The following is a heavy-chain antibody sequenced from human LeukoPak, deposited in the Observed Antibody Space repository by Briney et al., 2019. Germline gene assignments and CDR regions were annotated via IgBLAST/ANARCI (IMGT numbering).Heavy chain of an antibody. CDR2: TYSGGST. CDR3: ASGSGSYRTPYYYMDV. D-gene: IGHD3-10*01. CDR1: VFTVSSNY. V-gene: IGHV3-53*01. Sequence: GGSLRLSCAASVFTVSSNYMSCVRQAPGGGLEWVSITYSGGSTYYADSVKGRFTISRDHSKNTLYLQMNSLRAEDTAVYYCASGSGSYRTPYYYMDVWGKGATVTVSS. J-gene: IGHJ6*03.